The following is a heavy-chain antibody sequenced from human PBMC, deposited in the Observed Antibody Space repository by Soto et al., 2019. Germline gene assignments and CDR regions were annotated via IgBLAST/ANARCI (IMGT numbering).Heavy chain of an antibody. CDR2: VYYSGAT. V-gene: IGHV4-31*03. CDR3: ARGKDLEPTVWGY. Sequence: QVHLQESGPGLVRPSETLSLTCIVTGDSMGSGGHYYNWIRQVPGKGLEWIGYVYYSGATHYNPSLRARATISRDTSKYQFFLRLISVTAADTAVYFCARGKDLEPTVWGYWGQGTQVTVSS. D-gene: IGHD7-27*01. CDR1: GDSMGSGGHY. J-gene: IGHJ4*02.